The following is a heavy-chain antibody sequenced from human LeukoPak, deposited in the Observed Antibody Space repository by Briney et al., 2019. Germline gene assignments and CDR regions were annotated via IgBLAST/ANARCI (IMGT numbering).Heavy chain of an antibody. CDR3: ARGIVVVPGGYFDY. CDR1: GVSFSGYY. Sequence: SETLSLTCAVYGVSFSGYYWSWIRQPAGKGLEWIGRIYTSGNINYNPSLKSRVTISIETTKNQFSLKLSSVTAADTAVYYCARGIVVVPGGYFDYWGQGTLVTVSS. D-gene: IGHD2-2*01. CDR2: IYTSGNI. V-gene: IGHV4-59*10. J-gene: IGHJ4*02.